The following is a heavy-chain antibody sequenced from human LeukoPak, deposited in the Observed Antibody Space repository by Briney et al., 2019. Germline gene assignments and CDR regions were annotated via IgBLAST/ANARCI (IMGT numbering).Heavy chain of an antibody. CDR1: GGSISSSSYY. J-gene: IGHJ6*03. D-gene: IGHD1-26*01. V-gene: IGHV4-39*01. CDR2: IYYSGST. Sequence: SETLSLTCTVSGGSISSSSYYWGWIRQPPGKGLEWIGSIYYSGSTYYNPSLKSRVTISVDTSKNQFSLKLSSVTAADTAVYYCARHSDDGSYYGDYYHMDVWGKGTTVTVSS. CDR3: ARHSDDGSYYGDYYHMDV.